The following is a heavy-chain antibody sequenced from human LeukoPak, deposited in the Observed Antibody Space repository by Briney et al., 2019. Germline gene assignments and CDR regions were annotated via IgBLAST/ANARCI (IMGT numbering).Heavy chain of an antibody. Sequence: ASVKVSCKASGYTFTSYAMNWVRQAPGQGLEWMGWINTNTGNPTYAQGFTGRFVFSLDTSVSTAYLQISSLKAEDTAVYYCARDHPLGYDSSGGIDYWGQGTLVTVSS. CDR2: INTNTGNP. CDR3: ARDHPLGYDSSGGIDY. J-gene: IGHJ4*02. CDR1: GYTFTSYA. D-gene: IGHD3-22*01. V-gene: IGHV7-4-1*02.